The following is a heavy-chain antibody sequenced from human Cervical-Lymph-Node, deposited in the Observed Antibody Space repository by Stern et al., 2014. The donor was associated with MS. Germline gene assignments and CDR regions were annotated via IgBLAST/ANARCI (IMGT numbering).Heavy chain of an antibody. CDR1: GFTVSNNY. CDR3: ARAIFGVNTAAMAPDAFDT. CDR2: SYTDDST. D-gene: IGHD3-3*01. V-gene: IGHV3-53*01. J-gene: IGHJ3*02. Sequence: EEQLVESGGGLIQPGGSLRLSCAAPGFTVSNNYMSWVHQAPGKGLAWVSLSYTDDSTYYAGSVKGRFPISRDSSKNKLFLQMNSLRAEDTAVYYCARAIFGVNTAAMAPDAFDTWGQGTMVTVSS.